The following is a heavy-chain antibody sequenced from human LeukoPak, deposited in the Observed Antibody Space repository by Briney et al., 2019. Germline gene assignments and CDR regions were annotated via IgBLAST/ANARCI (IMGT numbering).Heavy chain of an antibody. CDR1: GFTFSSYA. J-gene: IGHJ3*02. CDR3: ARRRIVGSIDDAFDI. V-gene: IGHV3-30-3*01. CDR2: ISSDGNTQ. Sequence: RRSLRLSCAASGFTFSSYAMHWVRQAPGKGLEWAAVISSDGNTQYYADSVEGRFTISRDNSNNTLYLQMNSLRADDTAIYYCARRRIVGSIDDAFDIWGQGTMVTLSS. D-gene: IGHD1-26*01.